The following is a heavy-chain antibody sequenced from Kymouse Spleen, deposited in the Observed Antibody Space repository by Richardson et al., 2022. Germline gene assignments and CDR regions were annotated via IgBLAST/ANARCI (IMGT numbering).Heavy chain of an antibody. CDR3: AKPRGYSYGYGDY. CDR2: ISYDGSNK. D-gene: IGHD5-18,IGHD5-18*01. CDR1: GFTFSSYG. Sequence: QVQLVESGGGVVQPGRSLRLSCAASGFTFSSYGMHWVRQAPGKGLEWVAVISYDGSNKYYADSVKGRFTISRDNSKNTLYLQMNSLRAEDTAVYYCAKPRGYSYGYGDYWGQGTLVTVSS. J-gene: IGHJ4*02. V-gene: IGHV3-30*18.